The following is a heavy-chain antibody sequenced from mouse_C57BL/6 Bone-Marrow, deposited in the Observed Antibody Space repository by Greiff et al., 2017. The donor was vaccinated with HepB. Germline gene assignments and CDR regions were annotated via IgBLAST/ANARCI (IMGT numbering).Heavy chain of an antibody. D-gene: IGHD1-1*01. CDR1: GYSITSGYD. J-gene: IGHJ2*01. CDR3: ARASTVVAGSYFDY. CDR2: ISYSGST. Sequence: EVKLEESGPGMVKPSQSLSLTCTVTGYSITSGYDWHWIRHFPGNKLEWMGYISYSGSTNYNPSLKSRISITHDTSKNHFFLKLNSVTTEDTATYYCARASTVVAGSYFDYWGQGTTLTVSS. V-gene: IGHV3-1*01.